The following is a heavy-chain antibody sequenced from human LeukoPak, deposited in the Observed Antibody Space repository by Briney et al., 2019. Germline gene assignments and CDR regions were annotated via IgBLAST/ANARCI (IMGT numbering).Heavy chain of an antibody. CDR3: ARDGGSYSPFDY. CDR1: GFTFSSYE. J-gene: IGHJ4*02. Sequence: GGSLRLSCAASGFTFSSYEMNWVRQAPGKGLEWVSYVSSSGSTIYYADSVKGRFTISRDNAKNSLYLQMNSLRAEDTAVYYCARDGGSYSPFDYWGQGTLVTVSS. D-gene: IGHD1-26*01. CDR2: VSSSGSTI. V-gene: IGHV3-48*03.